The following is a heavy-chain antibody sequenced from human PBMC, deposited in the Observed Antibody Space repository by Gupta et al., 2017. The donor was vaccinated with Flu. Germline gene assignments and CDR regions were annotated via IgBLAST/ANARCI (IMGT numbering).Heavy chain of an antibody. J-gene: IGHJ4*02. V-gene: IGHV3-9*01. CDR3: VKDSLSSSWSLFDF. Sequence: GFNFDDHAMHWVRRVPGKGLEWVSGISWNSATADYADSVKGRFTISRDNAKKSLFLQMNSLRAEDTAFYYCVKDSLSSSWSLFDFWGQGTLVTVSS. D-gene: IGHD6-13*01. CDR2: ISWNSATA. CDR1: GFNFDDHA.